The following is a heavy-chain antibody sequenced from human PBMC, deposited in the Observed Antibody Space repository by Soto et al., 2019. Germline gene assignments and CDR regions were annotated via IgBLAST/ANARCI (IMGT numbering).Heavy chain of an antibody. V-gene: IGHV1-46*01. CDR1: GYSFSNYY. CDR3: ARFGSFLVVAASGYFYN. Sequence: VASVKVSCKASGYSFSNYYMHWVRQAPGQGHEWMGVINPSGSSTSYAQKFQGRVTMTRDTSTSTVYMELSSLRSEDTAVYYCARFGSFLVVAASGYFYNWGQ. D-gene: IGHD5-12*01. CDR2: INPSGSST. J-gene: IGHJ4*02.